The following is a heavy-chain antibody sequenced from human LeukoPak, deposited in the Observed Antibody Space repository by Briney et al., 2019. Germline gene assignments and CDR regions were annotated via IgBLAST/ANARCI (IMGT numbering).Heavy chain of an antibody. J-gene: IGHJ4*02. CDR1: GFTFSSYA. V-gene: IGHV3-30*04. CDR2: ISYDGSNK. D-gene: IGHD1-26*01. Sequence: GGSLRLSCAASGFTFSSYAMHWVRQAPGKGLEWVAVISYDGSNKYYADSVKGRFTISRDNSKNTLYLQMNSLRAEDTAVYYCARARRIVGVGYFDYWGQGTLVTVSS. CDR3: ARARRIVGVGYFDY.